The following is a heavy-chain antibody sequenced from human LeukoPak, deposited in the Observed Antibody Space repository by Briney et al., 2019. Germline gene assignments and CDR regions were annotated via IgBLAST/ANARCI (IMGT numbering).Heavy chain of an antibody. Sequence: PSETLSLTCTVSGGSISSGSYYWSWIRQPAGKGLEWIGRIYTSGSTNYNPSLKSRVTISVDTSKNQFSLKLSSVTAADTAVYYCAREGCSSTSCYLRYYYMDVWGKGTTVTISS. J-gene: IGHJ6*03. V-gene: IGHV4-61*02. D-gene: IGHD2-2*01. CDR3: AREGCSSTSCYLRYYYMDV. CDR2: IYTSGST. CDR1: GGSISSGSYY.